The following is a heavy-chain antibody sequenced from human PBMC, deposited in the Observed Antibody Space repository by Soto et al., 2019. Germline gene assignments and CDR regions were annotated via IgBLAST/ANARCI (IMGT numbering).Heavy chain of an antibody. Sequence: QVQLVQSGAEVEKPGASVKISCKASGYSFTSQYVHWVRQAPGQGLEWMGIINPNGGSTTYAQKFPGRVTMTRDTSTGTAHMGLGSLTSGGPAVYYGAWGQWLRPGGGGTEPLDIWGQGTMVTVAS. D-gene: IGHD6-19*01. V-gene: IGHV1-46*03. CDR2: INPNGGST. CDR3: AWGQWLRPGGGGTEPLDI. J-gene: IGHJ3*02. CDR1: GYSFTSQY.